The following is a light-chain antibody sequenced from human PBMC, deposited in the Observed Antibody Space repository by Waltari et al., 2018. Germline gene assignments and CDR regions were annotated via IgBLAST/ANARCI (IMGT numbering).Light chain of an antibody. Sequence: DIQMTRSPSSLSASVGDRVTITCRASQSISSYLNWYQQKPGKAPKLLIYAASSLQSGVPSRFRGSGSGTDFTLTISSLQPEDFATYYCQQSYSTPYTFGQGTKLEIK. CDR3: QQSYSTPYT. CDR2: AAS. V-gene: IGKV1-39*01. J-gene: IGKJ2*01. CDR1: QSISSY.